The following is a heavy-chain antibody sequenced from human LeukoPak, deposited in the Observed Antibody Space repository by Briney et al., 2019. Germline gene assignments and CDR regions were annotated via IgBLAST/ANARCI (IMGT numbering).Heavy chain of an antibody. CDR1: GFSFSTAGVS. Sequence: VSGPMLVKPTQTLTLTCTFSGFSFSTAGVSVGWVRQPPGKALEWLAVNYWNDDKRYSPSLKTRLTITKDTSKNQVILKMTNMDPVDTATYYCVHSPSYMLSGVASKYNYLDPWGQGILVTVS. CDR3: VHSPSYMLSGVASKYNYLDP. V-gene: IGHV2-5*01. J-gene: IGHJ5*02. CDR2: NYWNDDK. D-gene: IGHD1-1*01.